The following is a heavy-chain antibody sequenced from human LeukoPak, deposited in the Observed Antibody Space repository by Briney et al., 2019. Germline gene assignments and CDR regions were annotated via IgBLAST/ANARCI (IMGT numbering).Heavy chain of an antibody. V-gene: IGHV1-69*05. D-gene: IGHD1-26*01. CDR3: AGGIVGATTSNFDY. CDR1: GGTFSSYA. J-gene: IGHJ4*02. Sequence: SVKVSYKASGGTFSSYAISRVRQAPGQRREGMGGIIPIFGTANYAQKFQGRVTITTDESTSTAYMELSSLRSEDTAVYYCAGGIVGATTSNFDYWGQGTLVTVSS. CDR2: IIPIFGTA.